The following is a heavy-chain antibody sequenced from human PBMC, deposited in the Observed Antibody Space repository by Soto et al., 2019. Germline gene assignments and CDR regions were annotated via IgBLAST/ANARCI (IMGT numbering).Heavy chain of an antibody. CDR3: ARTPATTVTHYYYYGMDV. D-gene: IGHD4-17*01. Sequence: SETLSLTCTVSGGSISSGGYYWSWIRQHPGKGLEWIGYIYYSGSTYYNPSLKSRVTISVDTSKNQFSLKLSSVTAADTAVYYCARTPATTVTHYYYYGMDVWGQGTTVTVSS. CDR2: IYYSGST. CDR1: GGSISSGGYY. J-gene: IGHJ6*02. V-gene: IGHV4-31*03.